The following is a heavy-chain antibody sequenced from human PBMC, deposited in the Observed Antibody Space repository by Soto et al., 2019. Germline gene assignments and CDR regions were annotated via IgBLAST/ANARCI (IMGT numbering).Heavy chain of an antibody. CDR2: IYYSGST. CDR1: GGSVSSGSYY. Sequence: TVSGGSVSSGSYYWNWIRQPPGKGLEWIGYIYYSGSTNYNPSLKSRVTISVDTSKNQFSLKLSSVTAADTAVYYCASYDILAAYYHWGQGTLVTVSS. D-gene: IGHD3-9*01. J-gene: IGHJ5*02. V-gene: IGHV4-61*01. CDR3: ASYDILAAYYH.